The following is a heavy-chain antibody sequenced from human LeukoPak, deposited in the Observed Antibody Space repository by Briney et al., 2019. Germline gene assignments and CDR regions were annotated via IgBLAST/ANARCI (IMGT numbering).Heavy chain of an antibody. D-gene: IGHD3-10*02. CDR3: AELGISMIGGV. CDR1: GFTVSTNY. Sequence: GGSLRLSCTASGFTVSTNYMSWVRQAPGKGLEWVSAISGSGGSTYYADSVKGRFTISRDNAKNSLYLQMNSLRAEDTAVYYCAELGISMIGGVWGKGTTVTISS. J-gene: IGHJ6*04. V-gene: IGHV3-23*01. CDR2: ISGSGGST.